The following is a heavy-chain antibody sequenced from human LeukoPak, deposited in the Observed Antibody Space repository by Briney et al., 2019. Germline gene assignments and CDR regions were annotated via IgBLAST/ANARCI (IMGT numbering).Heavy chain of an antibody. V-gene: IGHV3-53*04. CDR3: ARGPLHEYGVN. CDR1: GSAFTRHT. D-gene: IGHD4-17*01. CDR2: IYSSGTT. Sequence: GGSLRLSCTGLLSGSAFTRHTMNWVRQAPGKGLEWVSVIYSSGTTYYTDSVKGRFTISRQNFKNTLYLQMNSLRPDDTAVYYCARGPLHEYGVNWGQGTLVTVSS. J-gene: IGHJ4*02.